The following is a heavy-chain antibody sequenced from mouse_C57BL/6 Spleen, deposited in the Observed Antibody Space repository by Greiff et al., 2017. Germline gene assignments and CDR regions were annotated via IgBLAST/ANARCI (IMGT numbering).Heavy chain of an antibody. CDR2: IDPETGGT. V-gene: IGHV1-15*01. J-gene: IGHJ3*01. D-gene: IGHD1-1*01. CDR1: GYTFTDYE. CDR3: TSNYGSLAWFAY. Sequence: VQLQESGAELVRPGASVTLSCKASGYTFTDYEMHWVKQTPVHGLEWIGAIDPETGGTAYNQKFKGKAILTADKSSSTAHMELRSLTSEDSAVYYCTSNYGSLAWFAYWGQGTLVTVSA.